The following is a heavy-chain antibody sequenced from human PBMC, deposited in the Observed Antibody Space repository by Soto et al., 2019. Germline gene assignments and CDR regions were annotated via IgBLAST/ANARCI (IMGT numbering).Heavy chain of an antibody. CDR1: GYTFTSYA. V-gene: IGHV1-3*01. J-gene: IGHJ4*02. D-gene: IGHD6-13*01. Sequence: QARFLQSGAERRKPGASGWVSGKASGYTFTSYAMNWGRKAPGQRFEWMGWINGGNGDTKYSQRFQDRVTITRDTSANTVYVELSSLTSEDTAIYYCARGPLSLYSADFRWGRGTPVTVSS. CDR3: ARGPLSLYSADFR. CDR2: INGGNGDT.